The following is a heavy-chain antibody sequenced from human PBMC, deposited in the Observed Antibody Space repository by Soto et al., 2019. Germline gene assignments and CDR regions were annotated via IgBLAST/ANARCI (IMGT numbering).Heavy chain of an antibody. D-gene: IGHD3-3*01. Sequence: GGSLRLSCAASGFTFDDYTMHWVRQAPGKGLEWVSLISWDGGSTYYADSVKGRFTISRDNSKNSLYLQMNSLRTEDTALYYCAKDQGRSITIYSFDYWGQGTLVTVSS. CDR1: GFTFDDYT. CDR3: AKDQGRSITIYSFDY. CDR2: ISWDGGST. V-gene: IGHV3-43*01. J-gene: IGHJ4*02.